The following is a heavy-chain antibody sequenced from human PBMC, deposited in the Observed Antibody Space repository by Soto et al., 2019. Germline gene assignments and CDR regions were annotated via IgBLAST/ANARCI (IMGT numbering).Heavy chain of an antibody. J-gene: IGHJ4*02. CDR2: IYYSGST. CDR3: ARSQNRHDYVWGSYPYY. Sequence: QVQLQESGPGLVKPSQTLSLTCTVSGGSISSGDYYWSWIRQPPGKGLEWIGYIYYSGSTYYNPSLKSRVTISVDTSKNQFSLKLSSVTAADTAVYYCARSQNRHDYVWGSYPYYWGQGTLVTVSS. V-gene: IGHV4-30-4*01. D-gene: IGHD3-16*02. CDR1: GGSISSGDYY.